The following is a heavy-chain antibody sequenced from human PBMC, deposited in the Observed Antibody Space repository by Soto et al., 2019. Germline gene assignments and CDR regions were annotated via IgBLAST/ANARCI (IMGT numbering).Heavy chain of an antibody. CDR2: IIPRSATS. CDR3: AREGLVLVPTTVNFVYNYYALAV. Sequence: QVQLVQSGAEVKKPGSSVKVSCKASGDTFSTYTITWMRQAPGQGLEWMGGIIPRSATSNYAQKIQGRVTITADESTNTAYMQLSSRRSEDTAVYYCAREGLVLVPTTVNFVYNYYALAVWGQGPTVTVSS. V-gene: IGHV1-69*12. D-gene: IGHD2-2*01. CDR1: GDTFSTYT. J-gene: IGHJ6*02.